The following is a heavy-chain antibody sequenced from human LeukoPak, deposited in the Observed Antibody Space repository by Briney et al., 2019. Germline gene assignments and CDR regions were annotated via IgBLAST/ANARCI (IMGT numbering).Heavy chain of an antibody. CDR3: ARELGYYDSSGYQSARAFDI. D-gene: IGHD3-22*01. V-gene: IGHV3-30-3*01. Sequence: GGSLRLSCAASGFTFSSYAMHWVRQAPGKGLEWVAVISYDGSNKYYADSVKGRFTISRDNSKNTLYLQMNSLRAEDTAVYYCARELGYYDSSGYQSARAFDIWGQGTMVTVSS. J-gene: IGHJ3*02. CDR1: GFTFSSYA. CDR2: ISYDGSNK.